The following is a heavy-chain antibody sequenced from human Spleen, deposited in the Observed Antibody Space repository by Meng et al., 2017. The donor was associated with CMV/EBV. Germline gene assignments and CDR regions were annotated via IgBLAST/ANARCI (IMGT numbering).Heavy chain of an antibody. D-gene: IGHD2-2*02. CDR3: AAAPYCDRPTCYSTLPH. Sequence: SVKVSCKASGFTFTTSVVQWVRQARGQRLEWVGWIVVGSGDTNIAQKFQERVTITRDLSTSTAYMELSSLLSEDTAVYFCAAAPYCDRPTCYSTLPHWGQGTLVTVSS. J-gene: IGHJ4*02. CDR2: IVVGSGDT. CDR1: GFTFTTSV. V-gene: IGHV1-58*01.